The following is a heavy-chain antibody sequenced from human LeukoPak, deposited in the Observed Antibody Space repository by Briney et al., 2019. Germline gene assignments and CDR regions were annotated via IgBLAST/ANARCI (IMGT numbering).Heavy chain of an antibody. D-gene: IGHD2-15*01. V-gene: IGHV3-21*01. Sequence: GGSLRLSCAASGFTFTNYSMNWVRQAPGKGLEWVSSISSSGTYRYYADSVKGRFTISRDNAKNSLYLQMNSLRAEDTAVYYCAREVVAATRGRDAFDIWGQGTMVTVSS. CDR3: AREVVAATRGRDAFDI. J-gene: IGHJ3*02. CDR2: ISSSGTYR. CDR1: GFTFTNYS.